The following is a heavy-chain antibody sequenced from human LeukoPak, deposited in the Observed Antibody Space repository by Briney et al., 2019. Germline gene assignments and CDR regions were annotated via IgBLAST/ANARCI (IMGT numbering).Heavy chain of an antibody. CDR1: GFTFSSYA. Sequence: GGSLRLSCAASGFTFSSYAMGWVRQAPGKGLEWVSAISGSGGSTYYADSVKGRFTISRDNSKNTLYLQMNSLRAEDTAVYYCAKVGPYTYYYDSSGYYPFDYWGQGTLVTVSS. D-gene: IGHD3-22*01. CDR3: AKVGPYTYYYDSSGYYPFDY. J-gene: IGHJ4*02. CDR2: ISGSGGST. V-gene: IGHV3-23*01.